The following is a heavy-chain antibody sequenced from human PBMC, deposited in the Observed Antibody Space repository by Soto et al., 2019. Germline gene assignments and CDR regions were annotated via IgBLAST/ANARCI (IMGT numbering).Heavy chain of an antibody. V-gene: IGHV3-48*03. CDR1: GFTFSSYE. CDR2: ISSSGSTI. J-gene: IGHJ4*02. D-gene: IGHD6-13*01. CDR3: ARGIAAAKRFDY. Sequence: EVQLVESGGGLVQPGGSLRLSCAASGFTFSSYEMNWVRQAPGKGLEWVSYISSSGSTIYYADSVKGRFTISRDNAKNSLYLQMNSLRAEDTAVYYCARGIAAAKRFDYWGQGTLVTVSS.